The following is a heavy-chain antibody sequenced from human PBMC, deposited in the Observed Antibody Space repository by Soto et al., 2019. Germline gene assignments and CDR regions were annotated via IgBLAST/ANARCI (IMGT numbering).Heavy chain of an antibody. CDR3: ARATGYSSGWYFDY. CDR1: GFTFSSYG. D-gene: IGHD6-19*01. V-gene: IGHV3-33*01. CDR2: IWYDGSNK. J-gene: IGHJ4*02. Sequence: QVQLVESGGGVVQPGRSLRLSCAASGFTFSSYGMHWVRQAPGKGLEWVAVIWYDGSNKYYADSVKGRFTISRDNSKNTLYLQMNSLRAEDTAVYYCARATGYSSGWYFDYWGQGTLVTVPS.